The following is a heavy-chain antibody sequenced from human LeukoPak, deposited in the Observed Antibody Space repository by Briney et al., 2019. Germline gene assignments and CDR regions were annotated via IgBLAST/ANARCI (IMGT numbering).Heavy chain of an antibody. CDR2: ISYDGSNK. D-gene: IGHD1-26*01. J-gene: IGHJ4*02. V-gene: IGHV3-30*03. CDR3: ARVSGTYDY. CDR1: GFTFSSYG. Sequence: PGGSLRLSCAASGFTFSSYGMHWVRQAPGKGLEWVAVISYDGSNKYYADSVKGRFTISRDNAKNSLYLQMNSLRAGDTAVYYCARVSGTYDYWGQGTLVTVSS.